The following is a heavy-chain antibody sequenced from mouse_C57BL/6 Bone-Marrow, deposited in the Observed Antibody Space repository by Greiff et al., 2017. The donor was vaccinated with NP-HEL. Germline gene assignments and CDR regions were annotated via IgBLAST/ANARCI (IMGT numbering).Heavy chain of an antibody. CDR1: GYTFTSSW. CDR3: ARSSGYDWFAY. D-gene: IGHD3-2*02. Sequence: QVQLQQPGAELVMPGASVKLSCKASGYTFTSSWMHWVKQRPGQCLEWIGEIDPSDSYTNYNQKFKGKSTLTVDKSSSTAYMQLSSLTSEDSAVYYCARSSGYDWFAYWGQGTLVTVSA. J-gene: IGHJ3*01. V-gene: IGHV1-69*01. CDR2: IDPSDSYT.